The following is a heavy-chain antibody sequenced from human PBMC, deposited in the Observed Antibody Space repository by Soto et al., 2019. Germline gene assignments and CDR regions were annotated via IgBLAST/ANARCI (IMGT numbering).Heavy chain of an antibody. CDR2: ISGSGGST. D-gene: IGHD2-2*01. CDR1: GFTFSSYA. J-gene: IGHJ6*02. Sequence: GGSLRLSCAASGFTFSSYAMSWVRQAPGKGLEWVSAISGSGGSTYYADSVKGRFTISRDNSKNTLYLQMNSLRAEDTAVYYCAKAGWDCSSTSCYLRYYGMDVWGQGTTVTVS. CDR3: AKAGWDCSSTSCYLRYYGMDV. V-gene: IGHV3-23*01.